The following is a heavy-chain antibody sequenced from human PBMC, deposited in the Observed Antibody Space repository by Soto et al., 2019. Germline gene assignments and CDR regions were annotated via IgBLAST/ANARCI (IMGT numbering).Heavy chain of an antibody. CDR3: AKDLVGGGTSITIFGVGKRYYYGMDV. D-gene: IGHD3-3*01. CDR1: GFTFSSYG. Sequence: GGSLRLSCAASGFTFSSYGMHWVRQAPGKGLEWVAVISYDGSNKYYADSVKGRFTISRDNSKNTLYLQMNSLRAEDTAVYYCAKDLVGGGTSITIFGVGKRYYYGMDVWGQGTTVTVSS. J-gene: IGHJ6*02. V-gene: IGHV3-30*18. CDR2: ISYDGSNK.